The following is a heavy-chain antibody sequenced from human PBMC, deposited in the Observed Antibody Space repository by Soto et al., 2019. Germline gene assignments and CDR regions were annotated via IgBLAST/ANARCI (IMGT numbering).Heavy chain of an antibody. Sequence: PGGSLRLSCAASGFTFSDYYMSWIRQAPGKGLEWVSYISGSGSTIYYADSVKGRFTIPRDNAKNSLYLQMNSLRAEDTAVYYCARYLGYCSGGSCGNFDYWGQGTLVTVSS. D-gene: IGHD2-15*01. CDR2: ISGSGSTI. CDR3: ARYLGYCSGGSCGNFDY. CDR1: GFTFSDYY. V-gene: IGHV3-11*01. J-gene: IGHJ4*02.